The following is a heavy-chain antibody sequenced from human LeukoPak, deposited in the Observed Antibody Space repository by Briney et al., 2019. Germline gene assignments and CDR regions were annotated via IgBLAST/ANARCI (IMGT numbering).Heavy chain of an antibody. CDR2: INHSGST. CDR1: GGSFSGYY. D-gene: IGHD2-15*01. V-gene: IGHV4-34*01. CDR3: AKGANFYYYGMDV. J-gene: IGHJ6*02. Sequence: SETLSLTCAVYGGSFSGYYGSWIRQPPGKGLEWIGEINHSGSTNYNPSLKSRVTISVDTSKNQFSLKLSSVTAADTAVYYCAKGANFYYYGMDVWGQGTTVTVSS.